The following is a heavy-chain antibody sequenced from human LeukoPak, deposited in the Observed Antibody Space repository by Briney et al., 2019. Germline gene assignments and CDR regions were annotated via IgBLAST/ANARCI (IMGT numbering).Heavy chain of an antibody. Sequence: PGGSLRLSCAASGFTFSAFDMHWVRQVTGKRLEWVSGIDTAGATYYPGSVKGRFTISRENAKNSLYLHMNGLRAGDTAVYFCARGKGATTQALFDSWGQGALVAVSS. CDR3: ARGKGATTQALFDS. D-gene: IGHD1-26*01. CDR2: IDTAGAT. CDR1: GFTFSAFD. J-gene: IGHJ4*02. V-gene: IGHV3-13*01.